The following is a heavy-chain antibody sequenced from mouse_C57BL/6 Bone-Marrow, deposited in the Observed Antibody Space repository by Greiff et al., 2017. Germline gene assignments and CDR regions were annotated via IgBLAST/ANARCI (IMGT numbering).Heavy chain of an antibody. Sequence: EVQLVESGGGLVQPKGSLKLSCAASGFSFNTYAMNWVRQAPGKGLEWVARIRSKSNNYATYYADSVKDRFTISRDDSESMLYLQMNNLKTEDTAMYYCVRHVLCRGYVDVWGTGTTVTVSS. D-gene: IGHD1-1*02. CDR3: VRHVLCRGYVDV. CDR2: IRSKSNNYAT. V-gene: IGHV10-1*01. J-gene: IGHJ1*03. CDR1: GFSFNTYA.